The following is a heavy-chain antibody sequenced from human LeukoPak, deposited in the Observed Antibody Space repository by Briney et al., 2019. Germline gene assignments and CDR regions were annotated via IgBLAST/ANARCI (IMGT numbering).Heavy chain of an antibody. J-gene: IGHJ4*02. CDR1: GFTFSSYS. D-gene: IGHD3-22*01. CDR3: ARDVDYYDSSGPYYFDY. Sequence: GGSLRLSCAASGFTFSSYSMNWVRQAPGKGLEWVSYISSSSSTIYYADSMKGRFTISRDNAKNSLYLQMNSLRAEDTAVYYCARDVDYYDSSGPYYFDYWGQGTLVTVSS. CDR2: ISSSSSTI. V-gene: IGHV3-48*01.